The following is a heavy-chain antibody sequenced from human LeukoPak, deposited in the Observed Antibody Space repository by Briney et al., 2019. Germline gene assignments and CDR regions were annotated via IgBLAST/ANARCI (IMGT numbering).Heavy chain of an antibody. Sequence: GGSLRLSCAASGFTFSNAWMSWVRQAPGKGLEWVSAISGSGGSTYYADSVKGRFTISRDNSKNALYLQMNSLRAEDTAVYYCARGIYVDYYYYMDVWGKGTTVTISS. V-gene: IGHV3-23*01. CDR2: ISGSGGST. CDR1: GFTFSNAW. J-gene: IGHJ6*03. CDR3: ARGIYVDYYYYMDV. D-gene: IGHD5-12*01.